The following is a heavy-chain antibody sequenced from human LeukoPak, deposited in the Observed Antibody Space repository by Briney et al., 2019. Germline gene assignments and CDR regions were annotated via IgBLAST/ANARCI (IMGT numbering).Heavy chain of an antibody. Sequence: SETLSLTCAVYGGSFSGYYWSWIRQPPGKGLEWIGEINHSGSTNFNPSLKSRVTISVDTSKNQFSLKLSSVTAADTAVYYCARFGSTSYYYYYYMGVWGKGTTVTVSS. CDR1: GGSFSGYY. J-gene: IGHJ6*03. CDR2: INHSGST. V-gene: IGHV4-34*01. CDR3: ARFGSTSYYYYYYMGV. D-gene: IGHD2-2*01.